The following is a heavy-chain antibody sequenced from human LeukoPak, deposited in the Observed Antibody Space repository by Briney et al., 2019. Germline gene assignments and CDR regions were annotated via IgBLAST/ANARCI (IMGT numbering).Heavy chain of an antibody. Sequence: PGGSLRLSCAASGFTFSRSAMTWVRQTPGKGLDWVSSISSSGNTYYADSVKGRFTISRDNAKNSLYLQMNSLRAEDTAVYYCARDPCGGDCYFDYWGQGTLVTVSS. CDR3: ARDPCGGDCYFDY. CDR1: GFTFSRSA. J-gene: IGHJ4*02. D-gene: IGHD2-21*02. V-gene: IGHV3-23*01. CDR2: ISSSGNT.